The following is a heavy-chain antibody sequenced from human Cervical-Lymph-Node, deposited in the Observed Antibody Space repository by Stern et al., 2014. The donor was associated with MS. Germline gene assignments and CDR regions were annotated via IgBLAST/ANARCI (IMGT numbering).Heavy chain of an antibody. Sequence: EVQLVESGAAVKKPGESLKISCKLSGYSFTIYYIAWVRQMPGKGLEWMGVIYPYDSDPTYSPSFQGQVTISADKSITTAYLQWSSLRASDTAMYYCARHVQGFDYWGQGTLVTVSS. J-gene: IGHJ4*02. CDR1: GYSFTIYY. CDR3: ARHVQGFDY. V-gene: IGHV5-51*01. CDR2: IYPYDSDP.